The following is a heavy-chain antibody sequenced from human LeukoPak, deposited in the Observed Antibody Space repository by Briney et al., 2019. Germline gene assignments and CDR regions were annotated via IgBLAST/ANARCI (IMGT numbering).Heavy chain of an antibody. V-gene: IGHV3-53*01. CDR2: IYSGGST. Sequence: GSLRLSCAASGFSVSSNYVSWVRQAPAKGLEWGSVIYSGGSTYYADSIKGRFTISRDNSKNTLYLQMNSLRDEDTAVYYCAGRYDSSGYLLHWGQGTLVTVSS. CDR3: AGRYDSSGYLLH. J-gene: IGHJ4*02. CDR1: GFSVSSNY. D-gene: IGHD3-22*01.